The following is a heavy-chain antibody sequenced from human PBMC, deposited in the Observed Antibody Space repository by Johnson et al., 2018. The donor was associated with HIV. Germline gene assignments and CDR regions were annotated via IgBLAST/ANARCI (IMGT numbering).Heavy chain of an antibody. V-gene: IGHV3-74*01. D-gene: IGHD3-16*02. J-gene: IGHJ3*02. Sequence: VQLVESGGGLVQPGGSLRLSCAASGLSFSRSWMHWVRQAPGKGLVWVSRTNNDGSTTTYADSVKGRFTVSRDKVKNTLHLQMNSLRAEETAVYYCAREWGVITFGGVIPRNAFDIWGQGTMVTVSS. CDR2: TNNDGSTT. CDR3: AREWGVITFGGVIPRNAFDI. CDR1: GLSFSRSW.